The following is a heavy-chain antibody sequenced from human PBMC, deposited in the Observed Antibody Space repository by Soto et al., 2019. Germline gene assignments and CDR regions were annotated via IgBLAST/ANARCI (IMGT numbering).Heavy chain of an antibody. V-gene: IGHV4-30-4*01. CDR2: IYYSGST. CDR3: ARYGSGSSVWFDP. D-gene: IGHD3-10*01. J-gene: IGHJ5*02. Sequence: SETLSLTCTVSGGSISSGDYYWSWIRQPPGKGLEWIGYIYYSGSTYYNPSLKSRVTISVDTSKNHFSLKLSSVTAADTAVYYCARYGSGSSVWFDPWGQGTLVTVSS. CDR1: GGSISSGDYY.